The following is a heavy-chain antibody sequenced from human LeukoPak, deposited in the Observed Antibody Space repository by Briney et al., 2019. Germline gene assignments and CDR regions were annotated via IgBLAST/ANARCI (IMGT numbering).Heavy chain of an antibody. V-gene: IGHV3-23*01. CDR1: GFTFSSYS. CDR2: ISPSGDST. D-gene: IGHD2-2*01. J-gene: IGHJ4*02. CDR3: AKIPKGGYFDY. Sequence: GGSLRLSCAASGFTFSSYSMNWVRQAPGKGLEWVSHISPSGDSTYYADSVKGRFTISRDSSKNTLSLQTNSLRAEDTAVYYCAKIPKGGYFDYWGQGTLVTVSS.